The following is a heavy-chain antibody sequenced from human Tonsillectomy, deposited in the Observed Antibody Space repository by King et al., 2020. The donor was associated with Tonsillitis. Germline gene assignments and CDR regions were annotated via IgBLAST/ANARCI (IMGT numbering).Heavy chain of an antibody. V-gene: IGHV4-59*08. Sequence: VQLQESGPGLVKPSETLSLTCTVSGGSISSYYWNWIRQPPGKGLEGSGYNYYSGSTNYNPSLKSRVTIPVHTSKNQFSLTLSSVTAADTAVYYCARGRPYCSSGSCPCYFYYWGQGTLVTVSS. CDR1: GGSISSYY. CDR3: ARGRPYCSSGSCPCYFYY. D-gene: IGHD2-15*01. CDR2: NYYSGST. J-gene: IGHJ4*02.